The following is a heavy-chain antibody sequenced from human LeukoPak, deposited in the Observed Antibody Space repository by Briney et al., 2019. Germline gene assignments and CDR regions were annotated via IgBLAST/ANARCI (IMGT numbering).Heavy chain of an antibody. J-gene: IGHJ3*02. CDR2: INPNSGGT. Sequence: ASVKVSCKASGYTVTGYYMHWVRQAPGHRLEWMGWINPNSGGTNYAQKFQGRVTMTSDTSISTAYMGLSRLTSQARPVYTCAGVGAGIAAAGQDFAFVIRGHGELVTVSS. V-gene: IGHV1-2*02. D-gene: IGHD6-13*01. CDR3: AGVGAGIAAAGQDFAFVI. CDR1: GYTVTGYY.